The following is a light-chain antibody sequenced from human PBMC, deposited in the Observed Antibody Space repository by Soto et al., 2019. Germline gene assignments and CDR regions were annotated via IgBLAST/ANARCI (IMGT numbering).Light chain of an antibody. V-gene: IGLV2-14*01. J-gene: IGLJ1*01. CDR1: SSDVGGYNY. Sequence: QSALTQPASVSGSPGQSITISCTGTSSDVGGYNYVSWYQQHPGKAPKLMIYEVSNRPSGVSNRFSGSKSGNTASLTISGLPAEDEADYSCRSYTSSSTPFVFGTGTQLTVL. CDR3: RSYTSSSTPFV. CDR2: EVS.